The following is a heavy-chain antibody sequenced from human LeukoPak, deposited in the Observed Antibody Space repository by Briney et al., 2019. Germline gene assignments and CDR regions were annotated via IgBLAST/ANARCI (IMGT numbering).Heavy chain of an antibody. D-gene: IGHD5-18*01. V-gene: IGHV1-69*05. CDR2: IFPIFGTA. Sequence: SVKVSCKASGGTFSSYAISWVRQAPGQGLEWMGGIFPIFGTANYAQKFQGRVTITTDESTSTAYMELSSLRSEDTAVYYCATQRGYSYGYFDYWGQGTLVTVSS. CDR1: GGTFSSYA. CDR3: ATQRGYSYGYFDY. J-gene: IGHJ4*02.